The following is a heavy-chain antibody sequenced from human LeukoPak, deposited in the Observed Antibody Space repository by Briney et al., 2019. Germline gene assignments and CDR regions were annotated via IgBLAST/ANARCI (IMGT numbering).Heavy chain of an antibody. Sequence: QTGGSLRLSCAASGFTFSSYGMHWVRQAPGKGLEWVAVISYDGSNKYYADSVKGRFTISRDNFKNTLYLQMNSLTPEDTAVYYCAKDLMRDRWFGESWGQGTLVTVSS. V-gene: IGHV3-30*18. J-gene: IGHJ5*02. CDR3: AKDLMRDRWFGES. CDR1: GFTFSSYG. D-gene: IGHD3-10*01. CDR2: ISYDGSNK.